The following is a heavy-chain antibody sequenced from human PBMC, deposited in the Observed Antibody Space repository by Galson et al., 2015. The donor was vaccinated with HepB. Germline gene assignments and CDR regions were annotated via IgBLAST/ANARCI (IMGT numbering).Heavy chain of an antibody. V-gene: IGHV4-59*01. CDR1: GGSISSYY. D-gene: IGHD3-22*01. CDR2: IYYTGGT. CDR3: ARDHNYDSSGYSFDY. J-gene: IGHJ4*02. Sequence: ETLSLTCTVSGGSISSYYWSWIRQPPGKGLEWIGYIYYTGGTDYNPSLTSRVTISLDRSKNQFSLKLSSVTAADTAVYYCARDHNYDSSGYSFDYWGQGTLVTVSS.